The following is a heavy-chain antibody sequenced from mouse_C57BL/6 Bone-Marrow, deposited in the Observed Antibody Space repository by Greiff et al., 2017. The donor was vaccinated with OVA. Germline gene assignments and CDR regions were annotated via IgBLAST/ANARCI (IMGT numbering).Heavy chain of an antibody. D-gene: IGHD3-2*02. Sequence: VQLQQSGPVLVKPGASVKMSCKASGYTFTDYYMNWVKQSHGKSLEWIGVINPYNGGTSYNQKFKGKATLTVDKSSSTAYMELNSLTSEDSAVDYCARWGELRPPFDYWGQGTTLTVSS. CDR2: INPYNGGT. V-gene: IGHV1-19*01. CDR1: GYTFTDYY. CDR3: ARWGELRPPFDY. J-gene: IGHJ2*01.